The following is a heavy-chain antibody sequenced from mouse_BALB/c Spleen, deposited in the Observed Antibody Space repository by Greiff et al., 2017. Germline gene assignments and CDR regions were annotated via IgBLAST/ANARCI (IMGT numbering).Heavy chain of an antibody. Sequence: DVMLVESGGGLVKPGGSLKLSCAASGFTFSSYAMSWVRQTPEKRLEWVASISSGGSTYYPDSVKGRFTISRDNARNILYLQMSSLRSEETAMYYCARGETNGYDGTAYYAIDYWGQGTSVTVSS. V-gene: IGHV5-6-5*01. CDR2: ISSGGST. CDR1: GFTFSSYA. J-gene: IGHJ4*01. D-gene: IGHD2-14*01. CDR3: ARGETNGYDGTAYYAIDY.